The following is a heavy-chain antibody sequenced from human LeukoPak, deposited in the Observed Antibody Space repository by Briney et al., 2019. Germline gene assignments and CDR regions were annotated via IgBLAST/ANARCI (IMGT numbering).Heavy chain of an antibody. V-gene: IGHV3-66*01. D-gene: IGHD5-24*01. CDR1: GFTFSSYA. Sequence: GGSLRLSCAASGFTFSSYAMGWVRQAPGKGLEWVSVIYSGGSTYYADSVKGRFTISRDNSKNTLYLQMNSLRAEDTAVYYCARERDGYNYGYYFDYWGQGTLVTVSS. CDR2: IYSGGST. CDR3: ARERDGYNYGYYFDY. J-gene: IGHJ4*02.